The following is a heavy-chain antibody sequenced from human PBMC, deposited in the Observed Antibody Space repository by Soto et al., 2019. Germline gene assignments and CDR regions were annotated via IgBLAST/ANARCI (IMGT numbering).Heavy chain of an antibody. CDR2: IYYSGST. V-gene: IGHV4-59*01. J-gene: IGHJ4*02. CDR3: ARDSHYYGSGSYYREYYFGF. Sequence: QVQLQESRPGLVKPSETLSLTCTFSGGSISSYYWSWIRQPPGKGLEWIGYIYYSGSTNFNPPLLSRVTLSVFTFKFQFSLKLSSVTSADTAVYYCARDSHYYGSGSYYREYYFGFWGQGTLVTVSS. CDR1: GGSISSYY. D-gene: IGHD3-10*01.